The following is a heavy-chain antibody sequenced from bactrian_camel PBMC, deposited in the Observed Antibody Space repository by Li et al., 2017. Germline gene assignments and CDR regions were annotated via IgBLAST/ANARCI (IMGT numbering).Heavy chain of an antibody. CDR3: VRDLSGSWSNTLGY. D-gene: IGHD6*01. Sequence: QLVESGGGLVQPGGSLRLSCAASAFTFSSYWMYWVRQAPGKGLEWVSTINSGDGITYYADSVKGRFTISRDNAKNTVYLQMNSLKPEDTAVYYCVRDLSGSWSNTLGYWGQGTQVTVS. V-gene: IGHV3S25*01. CDR1: AFTFSSYW. CDR2: INSGDGIT. J-gene: IGHJ4*01.